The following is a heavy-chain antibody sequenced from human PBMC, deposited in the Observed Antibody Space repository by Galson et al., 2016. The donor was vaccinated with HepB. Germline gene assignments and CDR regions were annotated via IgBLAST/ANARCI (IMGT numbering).Heavy chain of an antibody. J-gene: IGHJ4*02. Sequence: SVKVSCKASGFTFSNSIVQWVRQTRGQRLEWIGWIVVGSGNTNYAQKFQERVTIIRDLSTSTAYMELSNLRSEDTAVYYCGKHGGFDYWGQGALVTVSS. CDR2: IVVGSGNT. CDR3: GKHGGFDY. V-gene: IGHV1-58*01. D-gene: IGHD3-16*01. CDR1: GFTFSNSI.